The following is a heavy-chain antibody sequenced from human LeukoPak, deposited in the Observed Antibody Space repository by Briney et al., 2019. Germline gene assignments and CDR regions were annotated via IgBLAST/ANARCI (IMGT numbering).Heavy chain of an antibody. Sequence: GASVKVSCKASGGTFSSYAISWVRQAPAQGLEWMGRIIPIFGTANYAQKFQGRVTITADKSTSTAYMELSSLRSEDTAVYYCARDRIDSNRYFDYWGQGTLVTVSP. J-gene: IGHJ4*02. V-gene: IGHV1-69*06. D-gene: IGHD3-22*01. CDR2: IIPIFGTA. CDR1: GGTFSSYA. CDR3: ARDRIDSNRYFDY.